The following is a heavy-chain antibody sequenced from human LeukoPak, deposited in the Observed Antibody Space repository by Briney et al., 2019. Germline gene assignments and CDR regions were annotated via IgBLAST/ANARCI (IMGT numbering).Heavy chain of an antibody. CDR1: GYTFTGYY. CDR3: ASPIAAADTFDY. V-gene: IGHV1-2*02. CDR2: ITPNSGGT. D-gene: IGHD6-13*01. J-gene: IGHJ4*02. Sequence: GASVKVSCKASGYTFTGYYMHWVRQAPGQGLEWMGWITPNSGGTNYAQNFQGRVNMTRDTSISTAYTELSRLRSDDAAVYYCASPIAAADTFDYWGQGTLVTVSS.